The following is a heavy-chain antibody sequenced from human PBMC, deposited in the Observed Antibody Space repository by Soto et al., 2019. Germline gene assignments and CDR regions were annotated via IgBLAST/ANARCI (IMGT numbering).Heavy chain of an antibody. CDR3: ARDTIAVAGTRENWFDP. CDR2: INPNSGGT. D-gene: IGHD6-19*01. CDR1: GYTFTGYY. J-gene: IGHJ5*02. V-gene: IGHV1-2*04. Sequence: ASVKVSCKASGYTFTGYYMHWVRQAPGQGLEWMGWINPNSGGTNYAQKFQGWVTMTRDTSISTAYMELSRLRSDDTAVYYCARDTIAVAGTRENWFDPWGQGTLVTVSS.